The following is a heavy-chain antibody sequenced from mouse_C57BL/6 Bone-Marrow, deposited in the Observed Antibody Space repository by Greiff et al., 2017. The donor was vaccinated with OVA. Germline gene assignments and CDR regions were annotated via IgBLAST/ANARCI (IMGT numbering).Heavy chain of an antibody. D-gene: IGHD1-1*01. V-gene: IGHV1-81*01. Sequence: QVHVKQSGAELARPGASVKLSCKASGYTFTSYGISWVKQRTGQGLEWIGEIYPRSGNTYYNEKFKGKATLTADKSSSTAYMELRSLTSEDSAVYFCARPKLFYYYGSSYIDYWGQGTTLTVSS. CDR3: ARPKLFYYYGSSYIDY. CDR1: GYTFTSYG. CDR2: IYPRSGNT. J-gene: IGHJ2*01.